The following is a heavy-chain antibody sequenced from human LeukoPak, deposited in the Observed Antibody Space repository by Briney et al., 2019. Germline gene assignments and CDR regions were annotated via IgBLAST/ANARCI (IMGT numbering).Heavy chain of an antibody. CDR3: AKAWELRYSDY. Sequence: ASVKVSCKASGYTFTGYYMHWVRQAPGQGLEWMGIIIPSGGSTSYAQKFQGRVTMTRDTPTSTVYMELSSLRSEDTAVYYCAKAWELRYSDYWGQGTLVTVSS. V-gene: IGHV1-46*01. D-gene: IGHD1-26*01. J-gene: IGHJ4*02. CDR1: GYTFTGYY. CDR2: IIPSGGST.